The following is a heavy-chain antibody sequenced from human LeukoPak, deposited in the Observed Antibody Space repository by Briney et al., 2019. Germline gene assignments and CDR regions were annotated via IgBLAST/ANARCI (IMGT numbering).Heavy chain of an antibody. CDR2: IYYSGST. CDR1: GGSISSGDYY. V-gene: IGHV4-30-4*08. D-gene: IGHD5-24*01. J-gene: IGHJ6*03. Sequence: SETLSLTCTVPGGSISSGDYYWSWIRQPPGKGLEWIGYIYYSGSTYYNPSLKSRVTISVDTSKNQFSLKLSSVTAADTAVYYCARGGDGYNRRHYYYYMDVWGKGTTVTVSS. CDR3: ARGGDGYNRRHYYYYMDV.